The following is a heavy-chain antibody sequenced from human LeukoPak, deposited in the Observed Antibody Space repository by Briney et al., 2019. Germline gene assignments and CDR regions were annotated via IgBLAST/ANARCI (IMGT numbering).Heavy chain of an antibody. CDR1: GGSISSGDYY. V-gene: IGHV4-30-4*08. CDR2: IYYSGST. D-gene: IGHD3-10*01. CDR3: ARSLGRGDYYYMDV. Sequence: SETLSLTCTVSGGSISSGDYYWSWIRQSPGKGLEWIGYIYYSGSTYYNPSLKSRIIISADTSRNQFSLNLSSVTAADTAVYYCARSLGRGDYYYMDVWGKGTTVTVSS. J-gene: IGHJ6*03.